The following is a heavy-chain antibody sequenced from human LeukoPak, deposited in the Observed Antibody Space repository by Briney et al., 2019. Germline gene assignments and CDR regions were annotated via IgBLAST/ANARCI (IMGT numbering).Heavy chain of an antibody. CDR2: IIGNGRDI. CDR1: GFSFSIYA. CDR3: ARENGTSTTFHY. J-gene: IGHJ4*02. V-gene: IGHV3-23*01. Sequence: PGGALRLSCAASGFSFSIYAMNWVRQAPAKELEWVSLIIGNGRDIRYADSVKGRFTISRDNYKNILYLQMNSLRAEDTAVYYCARENGTSTTFHYWGQGTLVTVSS. D-gene: IGHD2-2*01.